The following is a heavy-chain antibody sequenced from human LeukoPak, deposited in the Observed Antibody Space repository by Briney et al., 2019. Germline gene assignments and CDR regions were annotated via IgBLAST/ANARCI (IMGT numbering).Heavy chain of an antibody. CDR2: IYYSGST. CDR1: GGSISSGSYY. J-gene: IGHJ4*02. CDR3: ARRGGSGSYSLDY. D-gene: IGHD3-10*01. Sequence: PSETLSLTCTVSGGSISSGSYYWGWIRQPPGKGLEWIGSIYYSGSTYYNPSLKSRVTISVDTSKNQFSLKLSSVTAADTAVYYCARRGGSGSYSLDYWGQGTLVTVSS. V-gene: IGHV4-39*01.